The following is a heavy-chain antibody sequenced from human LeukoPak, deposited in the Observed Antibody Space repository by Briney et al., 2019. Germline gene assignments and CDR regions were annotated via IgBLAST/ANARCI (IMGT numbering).Heavy chain of an antibody. CDR3: ASWVIAAAGTGDY. CDR1: GGSFSGYY. D-gene: IGHD6-13*01. J-gene: IGHJ4*02. V-gene: IGHV4-34*01. Sequence: SETLSLTCAVYGGSFSGYYWSWIRQPPGKGLEWIGEINHSGSTNYNPSLKSRVTISVDTSKNQFSLKLSSVTAADTAVYYCASWVIAAAGTGDYWGQGTLVTVSS. CDR2: INHSGST.